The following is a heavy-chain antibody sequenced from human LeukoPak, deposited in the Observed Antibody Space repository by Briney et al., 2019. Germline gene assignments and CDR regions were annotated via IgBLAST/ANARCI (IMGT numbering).Heavy chain of an antibody. CDR1: GGSFSGYY. CDR3: ARDNVDTAMGDAFDI. CDR2: INHSGST. Sequence: SETLSLTCAVYGGSFSGYYWNWIRQPPGKGLEWIGEINHSGSTNYNPSLKSRVTISVDTSKNQFSLKLSSVTAADTAVYYCARDNVDTAMGDAFDIWGQGTMVTVSS. J-gene: IGHJ3*02. D-gene: IGHD5-18*01. V-gene: IGHV4-34*01.